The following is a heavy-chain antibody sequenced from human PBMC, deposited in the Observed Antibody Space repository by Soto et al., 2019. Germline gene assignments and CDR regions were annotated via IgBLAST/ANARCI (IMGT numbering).Heavy chain of an antibody. J-gene: IGHJ4*02. Sequence: GGSLRLSCAASGFTFSNYWMRWVRQAPGKGLVWVSRINSDESSTNCADSVKGRFTISRDNAKNTLYLQMNSLRAEDTAVYYSAKDQGSSWYEIDYWGQGSLVTVSS. CDR2: INSDESST. CDR1: GFTFSNYW. V-gene: IGHV3-74*01. CDR3: AKDQGSSWYEIDY. D-gene: IGHD6-13*01.